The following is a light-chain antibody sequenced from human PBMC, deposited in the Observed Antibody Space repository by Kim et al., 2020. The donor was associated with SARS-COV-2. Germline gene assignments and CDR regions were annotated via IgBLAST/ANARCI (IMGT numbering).Light chain of an antibody. CDR1: SVSSY. V-gene: IGKV3-11*01. Sequence: SVSSYIAWYQYKPGQAPSLLIYDASKRATGIPDKFSGSGFGADFTLTISSLQPEDFAVYYCQQRNDWATFGQGTKLEI. J-gene: IGKJ2*01. CDR3: QQRNDWAT. CDR2: DAS.